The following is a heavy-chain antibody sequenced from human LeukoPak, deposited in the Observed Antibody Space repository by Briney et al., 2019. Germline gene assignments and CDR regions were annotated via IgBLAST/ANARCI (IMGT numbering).Heavy chain of an antibody. J-gene: IGHJ3*02. CDR2: IYYSGST. CDR1: GGSISSSSYY. Sequence: SETLSPTCTVSGGSISSSSYYWGWIRQPPGKGLEWIGSIYYSGSTYYNPSLKSRVTISVDTSKNQFSLKLSSVTAADTAVYYCARTMIVVVYGDAFDIWGQGTMVTVSS. V-gene: IGHV4-39*07. D-gene: IGHD3-22*01. CDR3: ARTMIVVVYGDAFDI.